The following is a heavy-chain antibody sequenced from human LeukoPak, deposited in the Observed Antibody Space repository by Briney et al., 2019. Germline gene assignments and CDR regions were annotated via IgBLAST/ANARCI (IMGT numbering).Heavy chain of an antibody. Sequence: PGGSLRLSCAASGFTFSAYAISSVRQAPGKGLEWVSAISGSGGITYYADSVKGRFTISRGNSKNTLYLQMNSLRAEDTAVYYCAKHDPRRVVITNWFDPWGQGTLVTVSS. D-gene: IGHD3-22*01. V-gene: IGHV3-23*01. CDR3: AKHDPRRVVITNWFDP. CDR2: ISGSGGIT. CDR1: GFTFSAYA. J-gene: IGHJ5*02.